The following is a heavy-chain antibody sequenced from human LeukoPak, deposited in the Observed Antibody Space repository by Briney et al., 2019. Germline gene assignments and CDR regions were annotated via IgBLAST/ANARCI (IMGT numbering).Heavy chain of an antibody. CDR2: IIPIFGIA. CDR1: GGTFSSYA. CDR3: ARDGRRGYSYGSPSYFDY. D-gene: IGHD5-18*01. Sequence: GASVKVSCKASGGTFSSYAISWVRQAPGQGLEWMGRIIPIFGIANYAQKFQGRVTITADKSTSTAYMELSSLRSEDTAVYYCARDGRRGYSYGSPSYFDYWGQGTLATVSS. J-gene: IGHJ4*02. V-gene: IGHV1-69*04.